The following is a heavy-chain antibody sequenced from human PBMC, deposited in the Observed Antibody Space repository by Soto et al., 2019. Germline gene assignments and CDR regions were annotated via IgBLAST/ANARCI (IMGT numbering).Heavy chain of an antibody. D-gene: IGHD3-9*01. V-gene: IGHV1-2*04. CDR2: INPNSGGT. CDR1: GYTFTGYY. J-gene: IGHJ6*02. Sequence: ASVKVSCKASGYTFTGYYMHWVRQAPGQGLEWMGWINPNSGGTNYAQKFQGWVTMTRDTSISTAYMELSRLRSDDTAVYYCARIPQTNYDILTGADGMDVWGQGTTVTVSS. CDR3: ARIPQTNYDILTGADGMDV.